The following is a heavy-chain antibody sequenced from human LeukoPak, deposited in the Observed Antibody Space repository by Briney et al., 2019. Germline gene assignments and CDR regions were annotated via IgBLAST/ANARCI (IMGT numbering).Heavy chain of an antibody. D-gene: IGHD3-22*01. CDR2: IIPIFGTA. J-gene: IGHJ2*01. CDR1: GGTFSSYA. CDR3: ARGPHYYDSSGYYDLYWYFDL. V-gene: IGHV1-69*05. Sequence: ASVKVSCKASGGTFSSYAISWVRQAPGQGLEWMGGIIPIFGTANYAQKFQGRVTITTDESTSTAYMELSSLRSEDTAVYYCARGPHYYDSSGYYDLYWYFDLWGRGTLVTVS.